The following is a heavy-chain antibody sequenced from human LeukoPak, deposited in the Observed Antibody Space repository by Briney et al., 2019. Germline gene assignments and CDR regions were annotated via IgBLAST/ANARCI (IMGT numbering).Heavy chain of an antibody. CDR3: ARDHSSGWHLYYYGMGV. V-gene: IGHV6-1*01. D-gene: IGHD6-19*01. CDR2: TYYRSKWYN. Sequence: SQTLSLTCAISGDSVSSNSAAWNWIRQSPSRGLEWQGRTYYRSKWYNDYAVSVKSRITINPDTSKNQFSLKLSSVTAADTAVYYCARDHSSGWHLYYYGMGVWGQGTTVTVSS. CDR1: GDSVSSNSAA. J-gene: IGHJ6*02.